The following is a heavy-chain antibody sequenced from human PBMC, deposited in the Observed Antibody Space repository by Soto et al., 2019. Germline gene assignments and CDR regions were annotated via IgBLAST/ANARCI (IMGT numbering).Heavy chain of an antibody. V-gene: IGHV3-23*01. CDR1: GFTFSGYA. J-gene: IGHJ4*02. D-gene: IGHD2-15*01. CDR3: AKRAVVGAARYFDY. CDR2: IGTSGSNS. Sequence: GGSLRLSCAASGFTFSGYAMSWVRQAPGKGLEWVSTIGTSGSNSYYPDSVKGRFTISRDNSKNTLFLQMNSLRGEDTAVYYCAKRAVVGAARYFDYWGLGSLVTVSS.